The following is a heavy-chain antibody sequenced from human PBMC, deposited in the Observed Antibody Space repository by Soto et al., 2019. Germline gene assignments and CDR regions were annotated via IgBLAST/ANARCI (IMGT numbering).Heavy chain of an antibody. CDR1: GFTFSDHY. CDR3: ARQGYCSRGSCSQAFDI. CDR2: SRDKANSYTT. J-gene: IGHJ3*02. Sequence: GGSLRLSCAASGFTFSDHYMDWVRQAPGKGLEWVGRSRDKANSYTTEYAASVKGRFTISRDDSKNSLYLQMNSLKTEDTAVYYCARQGYCSRGSCSQAFDIWGQGTMVTVSS. D-gene: IGHD2-15*01. V-gene: IGHV3-72*01.